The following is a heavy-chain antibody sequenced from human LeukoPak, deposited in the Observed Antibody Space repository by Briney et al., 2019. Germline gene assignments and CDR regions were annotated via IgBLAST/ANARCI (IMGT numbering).Heavy chain of an antibody. CDR1: GFTFSSYG. D-gene: IGHD3-10*01. CDR3: ARPPMVRGVIITGDDVFDI. CDR2: IWYDGSNK. Sequence: PGGSLRLSCAASGFTFSSYGMHWVRQAPGKGLEWVAVIWYDGSNKYYADSVKGRFTISRDNSKNTLYLQMNSLKAEDTAVYYCARPPMVRGVIITGDDVFDIWGQGTMVTVSS. J-gene: IGHJ3*02. V-gene: IGHV3-33*01.